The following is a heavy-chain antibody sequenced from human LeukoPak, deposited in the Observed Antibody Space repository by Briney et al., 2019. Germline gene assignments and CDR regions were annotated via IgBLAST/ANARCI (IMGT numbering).Heavy chain of an antibody. Sequence: ASVKVSCKVSGYTLTELSMHWVRQAPGKGLEWMGGFDPEDGETIYAQKFQGRVTMTEDTSTDTAYMELSSLRSEDTAVYYCATVSIVGATGDYWGQGTLVTVSS. V-gene: IGHV1-24*01. CDR2: FDPEDGET. D-gene: IGHD1-26*01. J-gene: IGHJ4*02. CDR3: ATVSIVGATGDY. CDR1: GYTLTELS.